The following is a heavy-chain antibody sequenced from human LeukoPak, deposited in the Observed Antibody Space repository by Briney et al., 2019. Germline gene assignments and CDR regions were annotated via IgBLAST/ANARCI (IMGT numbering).Heavy chain of an antibody. D-gene: IGHD3-3*01. CDR2: TYTSGSI. CDR1: GGSISSYY. V-gene: IGHV4-4*07. Sequence: SETLSLTCTVSGGSISSYYWSWIRQPAGKGLEWIGRTYTSGSINYNPSLKSRVTISVDTSKNQFSLKLSSVTAADTAVYYCASARSTIFGVVGRGAFDIWGQGTMVTVSS. CDR3: ASARSTIFGVVGRGAFDI. J-gene: IGHJ3*02.